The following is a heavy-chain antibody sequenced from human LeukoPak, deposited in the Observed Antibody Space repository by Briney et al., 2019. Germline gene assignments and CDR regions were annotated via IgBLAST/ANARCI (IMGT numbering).Heavy chain of an antibody. Sequence: GMSLSLSCVASGFTFSHYGMHWVRQAPGKGLEWVAVIWNDGSNRYYADSVKGRFTISRDNSKNTVYLQMNSLRAADTSVYYCAKDAQRGFDYSDSLEYWGQGTLVTVSS. CDR2: IWNDGSNR. CDR3: AKDAQRGFDYSDSLEY. J-gene: IGHJ4*02. D-gene: IGHD4-11*01. V-gene: IGHV3-33*06. CDR1: GFTFSHYG.